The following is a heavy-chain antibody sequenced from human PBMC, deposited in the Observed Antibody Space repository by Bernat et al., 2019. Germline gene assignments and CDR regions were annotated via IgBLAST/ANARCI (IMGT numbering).Heavy chain of an antibody. J-gene: IGHJ5*02. CDR2: MSYDGRNK. V-gene: IGHV3-30*18. CDR3: AKGVVGQVNERGSGYNWFDP. D-gene: IGHD2-15*01. CDR1: GFTFSSYG. Sequence: QVQLVESGGGVVQPGSPLRLSCAASGFTFSSYGMHWVRQAPGKGLEWVAVMSYDGRNKYYVDSVKGRFTGSRDNSKNTLYLPMNSLRVEDTAVYYCAKGVVGQVNERGSGYNWFDPWGQGTLVTVSS.